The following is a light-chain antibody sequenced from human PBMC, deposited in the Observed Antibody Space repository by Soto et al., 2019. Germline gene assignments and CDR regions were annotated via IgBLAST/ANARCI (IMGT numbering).Light chain of an antibody. Sequence: QSVLTQPASVSGSPGQSITISCTGASSDVGGYNYVSWYQQHPGKAPKLMIYDVSNRPSGVSNRFSGSKSGNTASLTISGLQAEDEADYYCSSYTSSITLVVFGGETKLTVL. J-gene: IGLJ2*01. CDR2: DVS. V-gene: IGLV2-14*03. CDR3: SSYTSSITLVV. CDR1: SSDVGGYNY.